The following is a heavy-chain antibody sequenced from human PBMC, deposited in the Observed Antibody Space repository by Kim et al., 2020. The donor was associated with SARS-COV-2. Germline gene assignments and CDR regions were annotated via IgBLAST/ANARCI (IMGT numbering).Heavy chain of an antibody. CDR2: IYHSGST. CDR3: ARLSITMVRGDVGY. CDR1: GYSISSGYY. J-gene: IGHJ4*02. V-gene: IGHV4-38-2*02. Sequence: SETLSLTCTVSGYSISSGYYWGWIRQPPGKGLEWIGSIYHSGSTYYNPSLKSRVTISVDTSKNQFSLKLSSVTAADTAVYYCARLSITMVRGDVGYWGQG. D-gene: IGHD3-10*01.